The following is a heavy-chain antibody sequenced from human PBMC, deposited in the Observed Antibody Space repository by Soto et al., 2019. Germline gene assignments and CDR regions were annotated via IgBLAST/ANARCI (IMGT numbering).Heavy chain of an antibody. J-gene: IGHJ3*02. CDR2: IIPILGIA. CDR1: GGTFSSYT. Sequence: ASVKVSCKASGGTFSSYTISWVRQAPGQGLEWMGRIIPILGIANYAQKFQGRVTITADKSTSTAYMELSSLRSEDTAVYYCAVSSGYSGYDDAFDIWGQGTMVTVSS. D-gene: IGHD5-12*01. CDR3: AVSSGYSGYDDAFDI. V-gene: IGHV1-69*02.